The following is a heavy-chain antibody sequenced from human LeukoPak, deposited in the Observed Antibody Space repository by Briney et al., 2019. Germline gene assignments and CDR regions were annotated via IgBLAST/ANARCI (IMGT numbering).Heavy chain of an antibody. CDR3: ARHVIYSGVYSYWFDP. V-gene: IGHV4-59*08. CDR2: IYYGGST. CDR1: GGSITTYY. Sequence: KPSETLSLTCTVSGGSITTYYWSWIRQPPGKGLEWIAFIYYGGSTNYNPSLKSRVAISLDTSKNQFSLRLTSVTAADTAVYYCARHVIYSGVYSYWFDPWGLGTLVTVSS. D-gene: IGHD5-12*01. J-gene: IGHJ5*02.